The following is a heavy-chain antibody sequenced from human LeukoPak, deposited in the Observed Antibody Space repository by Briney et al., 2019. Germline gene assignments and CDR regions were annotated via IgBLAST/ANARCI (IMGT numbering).Heavy chain of an antibody. CDR2: INHSGST. J-gene: IGHJ4*02. CDR3: ARASAYYDFWSGYYTSCYFDY. CDR1: GGSFSGYY. V-gene: IGHV4-34*01. Sequence: SETLSLTCAVYGGSFSGYYWSWIRQPPGKGLEWIGEINHSGSTNYNPSLKSRVTISVDKSKNQFSLKLSSVTAADTAVYYCARASAYYDFWSGYYTSCYFDYWGQGTLVTVSS. D-gene: IGHD3-3*01.